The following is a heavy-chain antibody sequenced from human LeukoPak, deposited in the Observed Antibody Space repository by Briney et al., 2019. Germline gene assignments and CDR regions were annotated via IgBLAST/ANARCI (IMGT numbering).Heavy chain of an antibody. D-gene: IGHD3-22*01. V-gene: IGHV3-48*04. CDR1: GFTFSSYS. Sequence: GGSLRLSCAASGFTFSSYSMNWVRQAPGKGLEWVSCISSGSSTTHYADSVKGRFTISRDNAKNSLYLQMNSLRAEDTAVYYCARDPATYYYDSSGYFDYWAREPWSPSPQ. CDR3: ARDPATYYYDSSGYFDY. J-gene: IGHJ4*02. CDR2: ISSGSSTT.